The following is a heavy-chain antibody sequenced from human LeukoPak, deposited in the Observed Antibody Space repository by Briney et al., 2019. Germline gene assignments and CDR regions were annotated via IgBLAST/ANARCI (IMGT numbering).Heavy chain of an antibody. J-gene: IGHJ4*02. V-gene: IGHV3-23*01. CDR2: ISGSGGST. Sequence: GGSLRLSCAASGFTFSSYALSWVRQAPGKGLEWVSAISGSGGSTYYADSVKGRFTISRDNSKNTLYLQMNSLRAEDTAVYYCARVNTALTGTTYTKTFDYWGQGTLVTVSS. CDR1: GFTFSSYA. CDR3: ARVNTALTGTTYTKTFDY. D-gene: IGHD1-20*01.